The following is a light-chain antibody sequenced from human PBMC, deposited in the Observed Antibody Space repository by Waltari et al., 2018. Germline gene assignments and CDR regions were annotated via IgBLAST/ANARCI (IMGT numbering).Light chain of an antibody. J-gene: IGKJ1*01. V-gene: IGKV3-20*01. CDR3: QQHGTLPAT. Sequence: EIVLTQSPGTASLSPGERVTLPCRASQSVCSSSLAWYQRKPGQAPRLVIYRASRRATGIPDRFSGSGSGTDFSLTISRLEPEDFAVYYCQQHGTLPATFGQGTKVEIK. CDR2: RAS. CDR1: QSVCSSS.